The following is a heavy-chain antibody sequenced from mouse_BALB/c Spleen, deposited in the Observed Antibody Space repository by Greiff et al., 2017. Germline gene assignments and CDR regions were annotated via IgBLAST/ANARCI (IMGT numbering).Heavy chain of an antibody. J-gene: IGHJ3*01. CDR3: ARSTGTGGFAY. V-gene: IGHV5-17*02. CDR1: GFTFSSFG. D-gene: IGHD4-1*01. Sequence: EVKLVESGGGLVQPGGSRKLSCAASGFTFSSFGMHWVRQAPEKGLEWVAYISSGSSTIYYADTVKGRFTISRDNPKNTLFLQMTSLRSEDTAMYYCARSTGTGGFAYWGQGTLVTVSA. CDR2: ISSGSSTI.